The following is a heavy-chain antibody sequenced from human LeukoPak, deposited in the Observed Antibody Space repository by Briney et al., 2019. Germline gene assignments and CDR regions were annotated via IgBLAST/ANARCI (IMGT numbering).Heavy chain of an antibody. D-gene: IGHD3-10*02. CDR3: ARVGGSTMSFDY. V-gene: IGHV1-18*01. CDR2: ISAYNGNT. J-gene: IGHJ4*02. Sequence: GSVKVSCKASVYTFTSYVISGVRQAPGQGVEWMGGISAYNGNTNYAQKLQGRVTTTTDTATSTAYMELRSLRSDDTDVYYCARVGGSTMSFDYWGQGTLVTVSS. CDR1: VYTFTSYV.